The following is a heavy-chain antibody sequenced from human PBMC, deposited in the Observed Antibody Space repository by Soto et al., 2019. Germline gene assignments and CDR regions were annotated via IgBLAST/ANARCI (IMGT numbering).Heavy chain of an antibody. D-gene: IGHD6-13*01. CDR2: ISGSGGST. J-gene: IGHJ4*02. CDR1: GFTFRSYA. CDR3: AKRSAAWLYYFDY. V-gene: IGHV3-23*01. Sequence: GGSMELSSAASGFTFRSYAMSWVRQAPGKGLEWVSAISGSGGSTYYADSVKGRFTISRDNSKNTLYLQMNSLRAEDTAVYYCAKRSAAWLYYFDYWGQGTLVTVSS.